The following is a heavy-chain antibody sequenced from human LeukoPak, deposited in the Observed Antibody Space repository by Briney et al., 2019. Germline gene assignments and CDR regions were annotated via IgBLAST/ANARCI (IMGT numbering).Heavy chain of an antibody. CDR2: MNPNSGNT. Sequence: ASVKVSCTASGYTFTSYDINWVRQATGQGLEWMGWMNPNSGNTGYAQKFQGRVTMTRNTSISTAYMELSSLRSEDTAVYYCARGRGDYGGYYFDYWGQGTLVTVSS. CDR1: GYTFTSYD. J-gene: IGHJ4*02. CDR3: ARGRGDYGGYYFDY. D-gene: IGHD4-17*01. V-gene: IGHV1-8*01.